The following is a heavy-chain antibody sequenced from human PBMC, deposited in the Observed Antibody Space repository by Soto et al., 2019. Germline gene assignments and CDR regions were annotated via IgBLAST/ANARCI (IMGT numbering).Heavy chain of an antibody. J-gene: IGHJ3*02. CDR2: ISYDGSNK. D-gene: IGHD3-10*01. CDR1: GFTFSSYA. CDR3: ARGAYGWGSYYNSGSAFDI. V-gene: IGHV3-30-3*01. Sequence: GGSLRLSCAASGFTFSSYAMHWVRQAPGKGLEWVAVISYDGSNKYYADSVKGRFTISRDNSKNTLYLQMNSLRAEDTAVYYCARGAYGWGSYYNSGSAFDIWGQGTMVTVSS.